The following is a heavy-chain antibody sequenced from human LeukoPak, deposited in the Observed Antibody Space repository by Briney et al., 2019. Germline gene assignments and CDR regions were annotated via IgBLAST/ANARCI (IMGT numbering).Heavy chain of an antibody. CDR1: GGSISTYY. CDR2: VSYSGNT. D-gene: IGHD6-19*01. CDR3: ARSGPGSSGWFEYFQH. V-gene: IGHV4-59*08. Sequence: PSETLSLTCTVSGGSISTYYWSWIRQPPEKGLEWIGYVSYSGNTNYSPSLKSRVTISVDTSKNQFSLILNSVTAADTAVYYCARSGPGSSGWFEYFQHWGQGTLVTVSS. J-gene: IGHJ1*01.